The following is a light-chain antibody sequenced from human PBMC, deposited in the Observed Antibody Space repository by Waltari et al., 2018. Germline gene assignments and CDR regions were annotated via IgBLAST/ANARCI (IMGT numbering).Light chain of an antibody. V-gene: IGKV1-12*02. CDR2: AAA. Sequence: DIQMTQSPSSVSASVGDRVTITCRASQGISSWLAWYQQKPGEAPKLLIYAAASLQSGVPSRFRGSVYWTYVTLTISSLQPEDFATYYCQQANSFPYTFGQGTKLEIK. CDR3: QQANSFPYT. CDR1: QGISSW. J-gene: IGKJ2*01.